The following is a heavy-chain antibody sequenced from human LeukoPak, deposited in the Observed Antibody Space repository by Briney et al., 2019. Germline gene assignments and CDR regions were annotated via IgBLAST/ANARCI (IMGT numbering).Heavy chain of an antibody. CDR2: IYTSGRT. J-gene: IGHJ4*02. V-gene: IGHV4-61*02. CDR3: ARSLGYCSSASCYGGGSDS. CDR1: GGSISSGSYY. D-gene: IGHD2-2*01. Sequence: SETLSLTCTVSGGSISSGSYYWSWIRQPAGKGLEWIGRIYTSGRTNYNPSLMSRVTIAVDTSKNHFSLRLSSVTAADTAVYYCARSLGYCSSASCYGGGSDSWGQGILVTVSS.